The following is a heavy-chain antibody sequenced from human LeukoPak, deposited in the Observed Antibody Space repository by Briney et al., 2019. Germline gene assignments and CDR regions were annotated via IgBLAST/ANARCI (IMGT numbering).Heavy chain of an antibody. CDR3: ARDPGLRFLEWLLCFDY. CDR2: INPNSGGT. J-gene: IGHJ4*02. V-gene: IGHV1-2*02. CDR1: GYTFTGYY. D-gene: IGHD3-3*01. Sequence: ASVTVSCKASGYTFTGYYMHWVRQAPGQGLEWMGWINPNSGGTNYAQKFQGRVTMTRDTSISTAYMELSRLRSDDTAVYYCARDPGLRFLEWLLCFDYWGQGTLVTVSS.